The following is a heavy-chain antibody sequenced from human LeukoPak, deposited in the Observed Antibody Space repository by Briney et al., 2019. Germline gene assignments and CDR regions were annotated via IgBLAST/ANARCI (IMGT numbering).Heavy chain of an antibody. CDR3: ARGYTGSTPHWFDP. Sequence: KPSETLSLTCAVSGGSISSSNWWSWVRQPPGKGLEWIGYIYYSGSTYYNPSLKSRVTISVDTSKNQFSLKLSSVTAADTAVYYCARGYTGSTPHWFDPWGQGTLVTVSS. CDR2: IYYSGST. D-gene: IGHD5-24*01. CDR1: GGSISSSNW. J-gene: IGHJ5*02. V-gene: IGHV4-30-4*01.